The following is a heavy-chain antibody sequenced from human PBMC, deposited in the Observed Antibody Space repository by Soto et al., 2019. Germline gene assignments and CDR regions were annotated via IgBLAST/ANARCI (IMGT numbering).Heavy chain of an antibody. D-gene: IGHD1-1*01. CDR3: ARGGQKNVYTSIGP. J-gene: IGHJ5*02. CDR1: TETCNNYG. Sequence: ASVKVSCNASTETCNNYGIAGALQAPGQGLEWMGWISTYNGNTNTYHKKRFQGRFTMTSDSASNTAYMELRSLTPDDTAVYYCARGGQKNVYTSIGPWGQGTLVTVSS. CDR2: ISTYNGNTNT. V-gene: IGHV1-18*04.